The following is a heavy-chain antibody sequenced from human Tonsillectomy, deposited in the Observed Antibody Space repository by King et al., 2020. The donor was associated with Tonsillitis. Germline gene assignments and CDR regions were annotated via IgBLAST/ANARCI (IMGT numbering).Heavy chain of an antibody. J-gene: IGHJ4*02. CDR2: INEDASIT. CDR1: GFTFIGYW. V-gene: IGHV3-74*01. D-gene: IGHD4-17*01. CDR3: AKDGHAPNRVTPGDDCDK. Sequence: VQLVESGGGLVQPGGSLRLSWAASGFTFIGYWMHWVRQAPGKGLTWVSCINEDASITTYADSVKGRFTNSRDNAKNTMYLQMNSLRAEDTAVYYCAKDGHAPNRVTPGDDCDKWGQGTLVTVSS.